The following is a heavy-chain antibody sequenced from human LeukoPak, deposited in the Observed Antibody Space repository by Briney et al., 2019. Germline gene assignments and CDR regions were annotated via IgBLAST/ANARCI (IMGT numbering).Heavy chain of an antibody. CDR3: TRDATFLARAFDI. J-gene: IGHJ3*02. Sequence: PSETLSLTCAVSGGSISSGGYSWSWIRQPPGKGLEWIGYIYHSGSTYYNPSLKSRVTISVDRSKNQFSLRLSSVTAADTAVYYCTRDATFLARAFDIWGQGTLVTVSS. CDR1: GGSISSGGYS. CDR2: IYHSGST. D-gene: IGHD2/OR15-2a*01. V-gene: IGHV4-30-2*01.